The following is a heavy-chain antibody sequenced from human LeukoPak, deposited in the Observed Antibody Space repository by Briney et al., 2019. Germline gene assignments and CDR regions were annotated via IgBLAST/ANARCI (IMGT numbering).Heavy chain of an antibody. V-gene: IGHV3-33*08. CDR1: GFTFSSYG. CDR2: IWYDGSNK. Sequence: PGRSLRLSCAASGFTFSSYGMHWVRQAPGKGLEWVAVIWYDGSNKYYADSVKGRFTISRDNSKNTLYLQMNSLRAEDTAVYYCARTSSGYYSGAFDIWGQGTMVTVSS. CDR3: ARTSSGYYSGAFDI. J-gene: IGHJ3*02. D-gene: IGHD3-22*01.